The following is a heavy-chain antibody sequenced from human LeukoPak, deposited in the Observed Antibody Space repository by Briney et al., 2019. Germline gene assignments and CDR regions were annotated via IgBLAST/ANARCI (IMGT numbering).Heavy chain of an antibody. Sequence: GGSLRLSCAASGFTFSSYAMSWVRQAPGKGLEWVSAISGSGGSTYYADSVKGRFTISRDNSKNTLYLQMNSLRAEDTAVYYCARDMVLEYSSSALDYWGQGTLVTVSS. CDR1: GFTFSSYA. CDR3: ARDMVLEYSSSALDY. CDR2: ISGSGGST. D-gene: IGHD6-6*01. J-gene: IGHJ4*02. V-gene: IGHV3-23*01.